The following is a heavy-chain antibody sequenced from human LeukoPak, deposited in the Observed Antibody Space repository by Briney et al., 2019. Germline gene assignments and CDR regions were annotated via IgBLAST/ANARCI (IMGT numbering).Heavy chain of an antibody. CDR3: AIDTYYDFWSGYETPYGMDV. CDR2: ISAYNGNT. Sequence: ASVTVSCKASGYTFTSYGISWVRQAPGQGLEWMGWISAYNGNTNYAQKLQGRATMTTDTSTSTAYMELRSLRSDDTAVYYCAIDTYYDFWSGYETPYGMDVWGQGTTVTVSS. CDR1: GYTFTSYG. D-gene: IGHD3-3*01. V-gene: IGHV1-18*01. J-gene: IGHJ6*02.